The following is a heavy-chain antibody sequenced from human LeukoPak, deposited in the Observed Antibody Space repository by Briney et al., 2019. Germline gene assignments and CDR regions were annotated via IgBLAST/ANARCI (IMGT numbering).Heavy chain of an antibody. CDR2: INHSGST. J-gene: IGHJ4*02. D-gene: IGHD5-18*01. CDR3: ATGGYSYGSPYYFDY. CDR1: GGSFSGYY. V-gene: IGHV4-34*01. Sequence: PSETLSLTCAVYGGSFSGYYWSWIRQPPGKGLEWIGEINHSGSTNYNPSLKSRVTISVDTSKNQFSLKLSSVTAADTAVYYCATGGYSYGSPYYFDYWGQGTLVTVSS.